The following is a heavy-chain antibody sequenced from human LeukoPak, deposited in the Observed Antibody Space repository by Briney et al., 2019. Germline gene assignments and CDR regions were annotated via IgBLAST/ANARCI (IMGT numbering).Heavy chain of an antibody. CDR1: GGSISSYY. CDR3: AKSNGYGLIDI. Sequence: PSETLSLTCTVSGGSISSYYWSWIRQPPGKGLEWIGRIYPSGNTNFNPSLMSRVTISLDTSRNQFSLKLNSVTAADTAVYYCAKSNGYGLIDIWGQGTMVTVSS. V-gene: IGHV4-4*07. J-gene: IGHJ3*02. CDR2: IYPSGNT. D-gene: IGHD3-10*01.